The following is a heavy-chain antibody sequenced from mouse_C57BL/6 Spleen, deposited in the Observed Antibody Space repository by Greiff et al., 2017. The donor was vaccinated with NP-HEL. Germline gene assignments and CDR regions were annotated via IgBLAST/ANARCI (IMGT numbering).Heavy chain of an antibody. V-gene: IGHV1-55*01. D-gene: IGHD2-3*01. Sequence: QVQLQQSGAELVKPGASVKMSCKASGYTFTSYWITWVKQRPGQGLEWIGDIYPGSGSTNYNEKFKSKATLTVDTSSSTAYMQLSSLTSEDSAVYYCASYDGYYRFYWYFDVWGTGTTVTVSS. CDR1: GYTFTSYW. J-gene: IGHJ1*03. CDR2: IYPGSGST. CDR3: ASYDGYYRFYWYFDV.